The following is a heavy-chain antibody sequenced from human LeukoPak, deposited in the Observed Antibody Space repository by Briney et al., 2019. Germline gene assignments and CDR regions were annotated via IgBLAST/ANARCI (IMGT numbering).Heavy chain of an antibody. CDR2: ISAYNGNT. CDR3: ARDDPRIAVAEAAVH. CDR1: GYTFTSYG. D-gene: IGHD6-19*01. V-gene: IGHV1-18*01. J-gene: IGHJ4*02. Sequence: ASVKVSCKASGYTFTSYGISWLRQAPGQGLEWMGWISAYNGNTNYAQKLQGRVTMTTDTSTSTAYMELRSLRSDDTAVYYCARDDPRIAVAEAAVHWGQGTLVTLSS.